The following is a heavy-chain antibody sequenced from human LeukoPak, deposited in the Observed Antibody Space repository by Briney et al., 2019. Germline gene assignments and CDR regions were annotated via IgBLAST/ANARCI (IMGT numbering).Heavy chain of an antibody. D-gene: IGHD3-9*01. Sequence: SETLSLTCTVSGDSISSYYWSWIRQPPGKGPEWIGNIHYRGSTNYNPTLKSRITISVVTSKNQFSLKLSSVTAADTAVYYCARGLYDILTGYYVFDYWGQGTLVTVSS. V-gene: IGHV4-59*01. CDR1: GDSISSYY. CDR3: ARGLYDILTGYYVFDY. CDR2: IHYRGST. J-gene: IGHJ4*02.